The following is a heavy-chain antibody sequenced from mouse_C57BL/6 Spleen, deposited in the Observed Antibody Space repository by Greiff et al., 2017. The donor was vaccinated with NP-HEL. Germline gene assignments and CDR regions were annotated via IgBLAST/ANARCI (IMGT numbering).Heavy chain of an antibody. D-gene: IGHD1-1*01. CDR1: GYTFTSYW. CDR3: AREPGSGDDYAMDY. CDR2: IDPSDSET. J-gene: IGHJ4*01. Sequence: QVQLQQPGAELVRPGSSVKLSCKASGYTFTSYWMHWVKQRPIQGLEWIGNIDPSDSETHYNQKFKDKATLTVDKSSSTAYMQLSSLTSEDSAVYYCAREPGSGDDYAMDYWGQGTSVTVSS. V-gene: IGHV1-52*01.